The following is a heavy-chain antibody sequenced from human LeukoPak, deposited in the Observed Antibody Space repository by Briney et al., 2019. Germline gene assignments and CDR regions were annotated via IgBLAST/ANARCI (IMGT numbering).Heavy chain of an antibody. CDR1: GGSISNYY. Sequence: SETLSLTCTVSGGSISNYYWSWIRQTPGKGLEWIGYIHNSGSTKYNPSLKSPVSISVDTSKNQFSLKVNSATAADTAVYYCARGGGWGNWNDTVDYWGQGTLVTVSS. J-gene: IGHJ4*02. CDR2: IHNSGST. D-gene: IGHD1-1*01. V-gene: IGHV4-59*01. CDR3: ARGGGWGNWNDTVDY.